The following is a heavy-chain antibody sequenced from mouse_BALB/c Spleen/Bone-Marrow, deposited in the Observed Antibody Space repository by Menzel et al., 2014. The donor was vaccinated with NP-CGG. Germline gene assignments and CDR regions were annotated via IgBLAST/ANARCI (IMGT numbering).Heavy chain of an antibody. CDR3: ARSADWYFDV. Sequence: EVQLQESGPGLVKPSQSLSLTCTVTGYSITSDYAWHWIRQFPGNKLEWMGYISYSGSTSYCPSLKSRISITRDTSKNQFFLQLNSVTTEDTATYYCARSADWYFDVWGAGTTVTVSS. J-gene: IGHJ1*01. CDR2: ISYSGST. V-gene: IGHV3-2*02. CDR1: GYSITSDYA.